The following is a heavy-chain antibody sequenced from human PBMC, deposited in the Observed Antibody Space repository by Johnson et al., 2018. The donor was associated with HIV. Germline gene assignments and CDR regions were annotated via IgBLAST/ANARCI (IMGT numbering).Heavy chain of an antibody. CDR1: GFTFRDYY. J-gene: IGHJ3*02. CDR2: ISSSGTTI. V-gene: IGHV3-11*04. D-gene: IGHD1-1*01. Sequence: QVQLVESGGGLVKPGGSLRLSCVVSGFTFRDYYMSWIRQTPGKGLEWVSYISSSGTTIYYADSVKGRFTISWDNVKNSLYLQMNRLRAEDTAVYYCARVPSGTPSSIWGQGTKVTVSS. CDR3: ARVPSGTPSSI.